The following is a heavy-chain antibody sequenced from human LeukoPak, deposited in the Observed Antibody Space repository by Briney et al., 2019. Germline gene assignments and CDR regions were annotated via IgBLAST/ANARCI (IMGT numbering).Heavy chain of an antibody. CDR2: INPNRGGT. Sequence: EASVKVSCKASGYTFTGYYMHWVRQAPGQGLEWMGWINPNRGGTNFAQMFQGRVTMTWDTSISTVYMELSRLTSDDTAVYYCASGYGDYSPDYWGQGTLVTVSS. CDR1: GYTFTGYY. J-gene: IGHJ4*02. CDR3: ASGYGDYSPDY. D-gene: IGHD4-17*01. V-gene: IGHV1-2*02.